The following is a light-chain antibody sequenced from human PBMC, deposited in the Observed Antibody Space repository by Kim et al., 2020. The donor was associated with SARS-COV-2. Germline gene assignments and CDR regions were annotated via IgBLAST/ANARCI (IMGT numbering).Light chain of an antibody. J-gene: IGKJ4*01. CDR3: QQYLSSPLT. Sequence: LSPGERATLSCRASQSFSSVYLAWYQQKPGQAPRLLLYGASNRDTGVPVRFSGSGSGTEYVLTISGLEPEDFAVYYCQQYLSSPLTFGGGTKLEI. CDR2: GAS. V-gene: IGKV3-20*01. CDR1: QSFSSVY.